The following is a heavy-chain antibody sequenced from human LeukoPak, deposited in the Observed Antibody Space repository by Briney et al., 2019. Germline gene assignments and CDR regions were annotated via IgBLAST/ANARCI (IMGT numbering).Heavy chain of an antibody. V-gene: IGHV4-39*01. CDR2: IYYSGSI. CDR3: ARLMGFGELFLEPFFDI. Sequence: SETLSLTCTVFGDSVSSSNYYWAWFRQPPGKGLEWIGSIYYSGSIYYNPSLKSRVTISVDTSKNQFSLKLSSVTAADTAVYYCARLMGFGELFLEPFFDIWGQGTMVTVSS. D-gene: IGHD3-10*01. CDR1: GDSVSSSNYY. J-gene: IGHJ3*02.